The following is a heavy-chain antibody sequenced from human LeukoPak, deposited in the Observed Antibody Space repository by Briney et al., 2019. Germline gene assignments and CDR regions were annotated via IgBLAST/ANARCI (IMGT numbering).Heavy chain of an antibody. CDR1: GFTFSSYS. CDR3: ARGIPNGEATRY. J-gene: IGHJ4*02. D-gene: IGHD5-12*01. Sequence: GGSLRLSXAASGFTFSSYSMNWVRQAPGKGLEWVSSISSSSSYIYYADSVKGRFTISRDNAKNSLYLQMNSLRAEDTAVYYCARGIPNGEATRYWGQGTLVTVSS. CDR2: ISSSSSYI. V-gene: IGHV3-21*01.